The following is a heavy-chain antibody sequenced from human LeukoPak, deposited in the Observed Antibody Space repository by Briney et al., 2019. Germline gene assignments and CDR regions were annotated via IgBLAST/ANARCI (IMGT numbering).Heavy chain of an antibody. CDR3: ARDDSSGFLDY. CDR1: GGSISSGSYY. CDR2: IYTSGST. V-gene: IGHV4-61*02. J-gene: IGHJ4*02. Sequence: PSETLSLTCTVSGGSISSGSYYWSGIRQPAGKGLEWIGRIYTSGSTEYNASLKSRVTISLDTSKNQFSLKLNSVTAADTAVYYCARDDSSGFLDYWGQGTLVTVSS. D-gene: IGHD5-12*01.